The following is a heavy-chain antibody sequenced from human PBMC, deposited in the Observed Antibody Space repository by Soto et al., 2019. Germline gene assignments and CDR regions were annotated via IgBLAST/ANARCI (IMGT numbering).Heavy chain of an antibody. CDR3: AKGSQEQVSFYFAMDV. D-gene: IGHD1-26*01. CDR1: GFTFSSYA. J-gene: IGHJ6*02. CDR2: ISGSGGST. V-gene: IGHV3-23*01. Sequence: PGGSLRLSCAASGFTFSSYAMSWVRQAPGKGLEWVSAISGSGGSTYYADSVKGRFTISRDNSKNTLYLQMNSLRAEDTAVYYCAKGSQEQVSFYFAMDVWGQGTMVTVSS.